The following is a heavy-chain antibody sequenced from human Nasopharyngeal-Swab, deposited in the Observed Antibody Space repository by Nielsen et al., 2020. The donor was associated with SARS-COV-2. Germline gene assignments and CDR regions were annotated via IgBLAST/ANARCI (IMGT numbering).Heavy chain of an antibody. CDR1: GFTFSDYY. Sequence: GESLKISCAASGFTFSDYYMSWLRQAPGKGLEWVSYISSSSYTNYADSVKGRFTISRDNAKNSLYLQMNSLRAEDTAVYYCARGSQWLVGPHGYWGQGTLVTVSS. CDR3: ARGSQWLVGPHGY. J-gene: IGHJ4*02. D-gene: IGHD6-19*01. V-gene: IGHV3-11*06. CDR2: ISSSSYT.